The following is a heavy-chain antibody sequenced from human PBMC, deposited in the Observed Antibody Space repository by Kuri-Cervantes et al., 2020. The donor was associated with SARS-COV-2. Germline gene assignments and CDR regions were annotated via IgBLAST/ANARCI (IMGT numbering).Heavy chain of an antibody. J-gene: IGHJ4*02. V-gene: IGHV1-2*02. CDR1: GYTFTGYY. Sequence: APVKVSCKASGYTFTGYYMHWVRQAPGQGLEWMGWINPNSGGTNYAQKFQGRVTMTRDTSISTAYMELSRLRSDDTAVYYCARDRGGTTVTTYNTFDYWGQGTVVTVSS. CDR2: INPNSGGT. D-gene: IGHD4-17*01. CDR3: ARDRGGTTVTTYNTFDY.